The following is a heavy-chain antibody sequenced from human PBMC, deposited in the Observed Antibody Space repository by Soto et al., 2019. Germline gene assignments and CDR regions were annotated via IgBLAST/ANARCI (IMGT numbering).Heavy chain of an antibody. D-gene: IGHD3-3*01. Sequence: GGSLRLSCAASGFTFSSYSMNWVRQAPGKGLEWVSSISSSSSYIYYADSVKGRFTISRDNAKNSLYLQMNSLRAEDTAVYYCARDSEATLDFWSGYLYSDAFDIWGQGTMVTVSS. CDR3: ARDSEATLDFWSGYLYSDAFDI. J-gene: IGHJ3*02. CDR2: ISSSSSYI. V-gene: IGHV3-21*01. CDR1: GFTFSSYS.